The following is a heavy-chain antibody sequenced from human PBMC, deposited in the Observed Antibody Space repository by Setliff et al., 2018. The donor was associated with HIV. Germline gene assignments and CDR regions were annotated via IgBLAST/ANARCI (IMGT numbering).Heavy chain of an antibody. D-gene: IGHD3-10*01. J-gene: IGHJ4*02. Sequence: PGESLKISCAASGFTFSSYAMSWVRQAPGKGLEWVSAISDSGFSTYYADSLKGQFTISRDNSKNTLYLQMNSLRAEDTAVYYCARRGFLWFGELSEAQPYYFDYWGQGTLVTVSS. CDR1: GFTFSSYA. V-gene: IGHV3-23*01. CDR2: ISDSGFST. CDR3: ARRGFLWFGELSEAQPYYFDY.